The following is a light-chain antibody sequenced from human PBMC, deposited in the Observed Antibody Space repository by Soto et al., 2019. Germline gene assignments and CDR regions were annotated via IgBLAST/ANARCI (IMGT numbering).Light chain of an antibody. Sequence: DIQMTPAPTTLSSSVGDRVTSTCRASQSIDSWLAWYQQKPGKAPKLLMYKASSLESGVPSRFSGSGSETDFTLTISGLLPEDFAAYHCQQLYTLPFTFGQGTRLEIK. CDR3: QQLYTLPFT. V-gene: IGKV1-5*03. CDR1: QSIDSW. CDR2: KAS. J-gene: IGKJ5*01.